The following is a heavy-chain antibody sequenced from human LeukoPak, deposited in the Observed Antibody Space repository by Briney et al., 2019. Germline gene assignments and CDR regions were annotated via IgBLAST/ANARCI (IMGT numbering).Heavy chain of an antibody. CDR2: ISYDGSNK. J-gene: IGHJ4*02. Sequence: GRSLRLSCAASGFTFSSYAMHWVRQAPGKGLEWVAVISYDGSNKYYADSVKGRFTISRDNSKNTLYLQMNSLRAEDTAVYYCARVAPIYSSSLYYLDCWGQGTLVTVSS. V-gene: IGHV3-30-3*01. D-gene: IGHD6-13*01. CDR3: ARVAPIYSSSLYYLDC. CDR1: GFTFSSYA.